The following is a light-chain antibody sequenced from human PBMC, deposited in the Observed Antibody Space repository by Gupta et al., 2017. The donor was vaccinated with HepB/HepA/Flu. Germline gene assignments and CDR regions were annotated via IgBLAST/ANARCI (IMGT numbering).Light chain of an antibody. CDR2: SNQ. Sequence: QSVLTQPPSVSGAPGHRVTIPCTGSSSNIGAGYEVHWYQQLPGTAPKILIYSNQNRPSGVPDRFSGSKSGTSASLAFNGLQAEDEADYYCQSYDSSLNTCVFGTGTKLTVL. CDR3: QSYDSSLNTCV. CDR1: SSNIGAGYE. J-gene: IGLJ3*02. V-gene: IGLV1-40*01.